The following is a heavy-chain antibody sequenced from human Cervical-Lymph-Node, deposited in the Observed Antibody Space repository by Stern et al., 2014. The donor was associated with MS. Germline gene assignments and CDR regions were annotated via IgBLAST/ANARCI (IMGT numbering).Heavy chain of an antibody. Sequence: VQLVESGSELKNPGASVKISCKASEFTFTTYAINWVRQAPGQGLEWMGWLNTNTGNPKYAQVFTGRFVFSLDTSVSTAYLEIGDLKAEDTAVFYCARVRCTTTSCYTAYYHAMDVWGQGTTVTVSS. J-gene: IGHJ6*02. CDR2: LNTNTGNP. D-gene: IGHD4-17*01. CDR1: EFTFTTYA. V-gene: IGHV7-4-1*01. CDR3: ARVRCTTTSCYTAYYHAMDV.